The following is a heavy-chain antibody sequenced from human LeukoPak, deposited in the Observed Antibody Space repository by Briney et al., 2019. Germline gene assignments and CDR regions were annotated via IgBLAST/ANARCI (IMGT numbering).Heavy chain of an antibody. J-gene: IGHJ4*02. V-gene: IGHV1-18*01. Sequence: ASVTVSFKSSGYTFTNYDINWVRQAPGQGLEWMGWISAYNGNTNYAQKLQGRVTMTTETSTSTAYMELRGLRSDDTAVYYCAREGPYLYYLDYWGQGTLVTVSS. D-gene: IGHD2-21*01. CDR2: ISAYNGNT. CDR1: GYTFTNYD. CDR3: AREGPYLYYLDY.